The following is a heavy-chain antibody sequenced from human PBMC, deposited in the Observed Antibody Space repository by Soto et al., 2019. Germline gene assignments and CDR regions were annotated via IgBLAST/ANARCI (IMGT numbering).Heavy chain of an antibody. J-gene: IGHJ4*02. V-gene: IGHV1-18*01. Sequence: QVQLVQSGAEVKKPGASVKVSCKASGYTFTSYGISWVRQAPGQGLEWMGWISAYNGNRKYAQKFQGRVTMTTDTSTSTAYTVLMSLRSDDTAVYYCASDSPPADSWGQGTLVTVSS. CDR1: GYTFTSYG. CDR3: ASDSPPADS. CDR2: ISAYNGNR.